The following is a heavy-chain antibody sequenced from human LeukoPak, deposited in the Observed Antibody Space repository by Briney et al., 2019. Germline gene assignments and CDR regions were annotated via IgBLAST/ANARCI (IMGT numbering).Heavy chain of an antibody. J-gene: IGHJ6*03. Sequence: MPSETLSLTCTVSGGSISSYYWSWIRQPAGKGLEWIGRIYTSGSTNYNPSLKSRVTMSVDTSKNQFSLKLSSVTAADTAVYYCAREEQLVRGSYHYYYYTDVWGKGTTVTVSS. D-gene: IGHD6-13*01. CDR2: IYTSGST. CDR1: GGSISSYY. CDR3: AREEQLVRGSYHYYYYTDV. V-gene: IGHV4-4*07.